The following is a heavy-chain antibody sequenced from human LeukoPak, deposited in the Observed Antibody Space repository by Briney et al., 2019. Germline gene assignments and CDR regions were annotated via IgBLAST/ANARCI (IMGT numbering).Heavy chain of an antibody. CDR2: IYYSGST. J-gene: IGHJ4*02. V-gene: IGHV4-59*12. CDR3: ARNGDRHIDY. CDR1: GGSISSYY. D-gene: IGHD4-17*01. Sequence: SETLSLTCTVSGGSISSYYWSWIRQPPGKGLEWIGYIYYSGSTNYNPSLKSRVTISVDTSKNQFSLKLSSVTAADTAIYFCARNGDRHIDYWGQGTLVTVSS.